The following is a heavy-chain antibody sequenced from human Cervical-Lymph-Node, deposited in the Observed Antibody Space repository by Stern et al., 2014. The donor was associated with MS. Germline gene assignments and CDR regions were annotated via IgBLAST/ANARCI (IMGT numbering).Heavy chain of an antibody. CDR2: IDVGGGTT. CDR3: AAEPMYYSDSVGAFDI. Sequence: QLVQSGPEVKKPGTSVKVSCKASGYTFTSSAVQWVRQARGQRLEWIGWIDVGGGTTYSAQRFQKRVTITRDMSTSTAYMERSILRSEDTAVYYCAAEPMYYSDSVGAFDIWGQGTMVTVAS. D-gene: IGHD3-22*01. CDR1: GYTFTSSA. V-gene: IGHV1-58*01. J-gene: IGHJ3*02.